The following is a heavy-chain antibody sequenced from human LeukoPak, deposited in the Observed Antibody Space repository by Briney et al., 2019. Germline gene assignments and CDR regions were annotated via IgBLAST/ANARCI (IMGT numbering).Heavy chain of an antibody. J-gene: IGHJ6*03. CDR1: NYSISNSLY. CDR2: IYRSGST. CDR3: ARGTYGYYMDV. Sequence: KSAETLSLTCSGSNYSISNSLYWGWLRQPPGKGLEWIGSIYRSGSTFYNPSLKSRVTISLDTSKNQFSLNLSSVTAADTAVYFCARGTYGYYMDVWGKGTTVTVSS. V-gene: IGHV4-38-2*02. D-gene: IGHD4-17*01.